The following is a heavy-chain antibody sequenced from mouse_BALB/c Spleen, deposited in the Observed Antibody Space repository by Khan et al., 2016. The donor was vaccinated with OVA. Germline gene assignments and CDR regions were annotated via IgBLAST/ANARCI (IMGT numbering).Heavy chain of an antibody. CDR2: IFTYTGQP. CDR3: ARGAYYGAMDY. J-gene: IGHJ4*01. V-gene: IGHV9-1*02. Sequence: QIQLVQSGPALRKPGETVKISCKASGYTFTNYGLNWVKQAPGKDLKWMGWIFTYTGQPTYADDFKGRFAFSLETSASTTYLQINSLKNEDMATYFCARGAYYGAMDYWGQGTSVTVSS. D-gene: IGHD2-10*01. CDR1: GYTFTNYG.